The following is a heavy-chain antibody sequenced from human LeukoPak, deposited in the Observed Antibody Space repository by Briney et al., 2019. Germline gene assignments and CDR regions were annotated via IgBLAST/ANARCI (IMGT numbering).Heavy chain of an antibody. D-gene: IGHD3-22*01. CDR3: ATHPDYYDSSGYYSGSSDY. J-gene: IGHJ4*02. V-gene: IGHV1-69*04. CDR1: GGTFSSYA. CDR2: IIPILGIA. Sequence: SVKVSCKASGGTFSSYAISWVRQAPGQGLEWTGRIIPILGIANYAQKFQGRVTITADKSTSTAYMELSSLRSEDTAVYYCATHPDYYDSSGYYSGSSDYWGQGTLVTVSS.